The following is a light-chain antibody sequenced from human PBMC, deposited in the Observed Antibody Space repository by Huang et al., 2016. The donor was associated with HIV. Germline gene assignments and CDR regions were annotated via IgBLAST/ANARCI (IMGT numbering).Light chain of an antibody. Sequence: AVHLTQSPSSLSTSVGDTVIISCRASQDIGTSLAWYQHNTGKAPKLLISGASSVQAGVPSRVSGDSAVRYFSLFINDLQTEEFATYYCQQLHSYPITFGQGTRLDIK. V-gene: IGKV1-13*02. CDR1: QDIGTS. CDR2: GAS. J-gene: IGKJ5*01. CDR3: QQLHSYPIT.